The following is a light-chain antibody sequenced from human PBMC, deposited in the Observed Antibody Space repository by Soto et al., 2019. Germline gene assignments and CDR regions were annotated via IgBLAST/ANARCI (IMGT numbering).Light chain of an antibody. CDR1: SSDVGGYNY. V-gene: IGLV2-14*01. J-gene: IGLJ2*01. Sequence: QSVLTQPASVSGSPGQSITISCTGTSSDVGGYNYVSWYQQHPGKAPKLMIYDVSNRPSGVSDRFSGSKSDNTASLTISGLQTEDEADYYCSSYTTPSTLIFGGGTKLTVL. CDR2: DVS. CDR3: SSYTTPSTLI.